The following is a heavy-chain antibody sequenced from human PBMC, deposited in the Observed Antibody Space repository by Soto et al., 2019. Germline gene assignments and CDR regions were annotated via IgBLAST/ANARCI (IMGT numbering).Heavy chain of an antibody. CDR2: INLGGST. Sequence: PSETLSLTCTVYGGSFSGYFWSWIRQPPGKGLGWIGEINLGGSTNYNPSLKSRVTISVDTSKNQFSLKLSSVTAADTAFYYCARAVSTRPDGYYYYGMDVWGQGTTVTVSS. CDR1: GGSFSGYF. J-gene: IGHJ6*02. V-gene: IGHV4-34*01. CDR3: ARAVSTRPDGYYYYGMDV. D-gene: IGHD6-6*01.